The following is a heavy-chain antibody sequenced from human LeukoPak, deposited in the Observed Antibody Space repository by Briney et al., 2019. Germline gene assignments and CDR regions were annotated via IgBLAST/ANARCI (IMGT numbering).Heavy chain of an antibody. CDR2: IYYSGTT. CDR3: ARDKGGLGRGYYYMDV. D-gene: IGHD3/OR15-3a*01. J-gene: IGHJ6*03. V-gene: IGHV4-39*07. CDR1: GGSISSYY. Sequence: SSETLSLTCTVSGGSISSYYWGWIRQPPGKGLEWIGSIYYSGTTYYNPSLKSRVTISLDTSKNQFSLKLSSVTAADTAVYYCARDKGGLGRGYYYMDVWGKGTTVTVSS.